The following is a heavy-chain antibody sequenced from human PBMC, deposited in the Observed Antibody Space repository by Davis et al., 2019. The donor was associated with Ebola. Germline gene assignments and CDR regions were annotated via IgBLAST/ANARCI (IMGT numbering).Heavy chain of an antibody. CDR2: INTNTGNP. D-gene: IGHD6-13*01. J-gene: IGHJ4*02. CDR1: GYTFTSYA. V-gene: IGHV7-4-1*02. Sequence: ASVKVSCKASGYTFTSYAMNWVRQAPGQGLEWMGWINTNTGNPTYAQGFTGRFVFSLDTSVSTAYLQISSLKAEDTVVYYCARDRRAGYSSSFGYWGQGTLVTVSS. CDR3: ARDRRAGYSSSFGY.